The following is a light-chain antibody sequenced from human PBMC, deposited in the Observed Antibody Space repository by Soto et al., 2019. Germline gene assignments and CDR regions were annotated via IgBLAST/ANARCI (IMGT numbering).Light chain of an antibody. V-gene: IGKV1-5*03. CDR2: KAS. CDR1: QSISSW. J-gene: IGKJ1*01. CDR3: QQYNSYSAWT. Sequence: DIQMTQSPSTLSASVGDRVTITCRASQSISSWLAWYQQKPGKAPTLLIYKASSLESGVPSRFSGSGSGTEFTLTIISLQPDDFATYYCQQYNSYSAWTFGQGTKVEIK.